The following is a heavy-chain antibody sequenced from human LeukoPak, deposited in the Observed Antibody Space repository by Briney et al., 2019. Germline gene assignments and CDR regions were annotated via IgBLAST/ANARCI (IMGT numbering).Heavy chain of an antibody. CDR1: GYTFTSYG. Sequence: ASVKVSRKASGYTFTSYGISWVRQAPGQGLEWMGWISAYNGNTNYAQKLQGRVTMTTDTSTSTAYMELRSLRSDDTAVYYCARYYYDSSGRWSGGRYYFDYWGQGTLVTVSS. V-gene: IGHV1-18*01. J-gene: IGHJ4*02. D-gene: IGHD3-22*01. CDR2: ISAYNGNT. CDR3: ARYYYDSSGRWSGGRYYFDY.